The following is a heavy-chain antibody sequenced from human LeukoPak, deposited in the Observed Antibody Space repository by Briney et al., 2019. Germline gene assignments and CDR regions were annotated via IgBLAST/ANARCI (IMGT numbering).Heavy chain of an antibody. V-gene: IGHV5-51*01. CDR1: GYSFTSYW. Sequence: GESLKISCKGSGYSFTSYWIGWVRQIPGKGLEWMGIIYPGDSDTRYSPSFQGQVTISADKSISTAYLQWSSLKASDTAMYYCARPARRGTVAGNFDYWGQGTLVTVSS. J-gene: IGHJ4*02. CDR3: ARPARRGTVAGNFDY. CDR2: IYPGDSDT. D-gene: IGHD6-19*01.